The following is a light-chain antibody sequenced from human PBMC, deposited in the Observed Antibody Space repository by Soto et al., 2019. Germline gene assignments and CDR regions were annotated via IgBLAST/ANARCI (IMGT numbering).Light chain of an antibody. CDR3: NQRQSWPRT. CDR1: QSVSSY. J-gene: IGKJ1*01. Sequence: EIVLTQSPATLSLSPGERATLSCRASQSVSSYLAWYQQKPGQAPRLLIYDASNRATGIPARFSGTGSETDFTLTIRSLEPEDFALYYCNQRQSWPRTFGQGTKVDIK. V-gene: IGKV3-11*01. CDR2: DAS.